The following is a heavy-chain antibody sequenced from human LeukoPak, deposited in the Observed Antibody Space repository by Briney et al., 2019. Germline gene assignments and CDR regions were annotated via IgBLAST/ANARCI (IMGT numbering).Heavy chain of an antibody. D-gene: IGHD6-13*01. Sequence: GRSLRLFCAASGFTFDDYAMHWVRQAPGKGLEWVSGISWNSGSIGYANSVKGRFTISRDNAKNSLYLQMNSLRAEDTALYYCAKDWGYSSSSIDYWGQGTLVTVSS. V-gene: IGHV3-9*01. CDR2: ISWNSGSI. CDR3: AKDWGYSSSSIDY. J-gene: IGHJ4*02. CDR1: GFTFDDYA.